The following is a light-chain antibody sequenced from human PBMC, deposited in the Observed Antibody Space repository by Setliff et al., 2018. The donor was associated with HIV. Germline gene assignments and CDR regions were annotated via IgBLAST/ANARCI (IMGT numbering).Light chain of an antibody. CDR1: SSDVGGYNY. CDR2: EVS. V-gene: IGLV2-8*01. Sequence: QSALTQPPSASGSPGQPVTISCTGTSSDVGGYNYVSWYQQHPGKAPKLMIYEVSKRPSGVPDRFSGSKSGNTASLTVSGLQAEDEADYYCSSYAGSNNVFGTGTRSPS. J-gene: IGLJ1*01. CDR3: SSYAGSNNV.